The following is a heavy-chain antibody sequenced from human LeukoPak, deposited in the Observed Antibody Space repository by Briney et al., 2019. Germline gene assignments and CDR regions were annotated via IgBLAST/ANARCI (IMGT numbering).Heavy chain of an antibody. Sequence: ETLSLTCTVSGGSISSRSYFWGWIRQAPGKGLEWVSAISGSGGSTYYADSVKGRFTISRDNSKNTLYLQMNSLRAEDTAVYYCATYGSGSGTFFDSWGQGTLVTVSS. CDR3: ATYGSGSGTFFDS. V-gene: IGHV3-23*01. CDR1: GGSISSRSYF. J-gene: IGHJ4*01. CDR2: ISGSGGST. D-gene: IGHD3-10*01.